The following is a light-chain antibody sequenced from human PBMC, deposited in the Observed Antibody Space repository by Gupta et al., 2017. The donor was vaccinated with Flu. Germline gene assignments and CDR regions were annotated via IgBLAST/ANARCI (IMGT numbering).Light chain of an antibody. CDR2: KVS. CDR1: QSLVYSDGNTY. Sequence: DIVMTQSPLSLPVTLEQPASISCRSSQSLVYSDGNTYLNWSQQRPGQSPRRLIYKVSNWDSGVPDRFGGSGSGTDFTLKMSRGEAEDVGLYYCRQATQWPPYSFGQGTKLEIK. CDR3: RQATQWPPYS. J-gene: IGKJ2*03. V-gene: IGKV2D-30*01.